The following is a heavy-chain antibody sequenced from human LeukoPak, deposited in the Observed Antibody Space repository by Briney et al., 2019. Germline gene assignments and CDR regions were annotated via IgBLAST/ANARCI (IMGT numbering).Heavy chain of an antibody. CDR1: GYTFTSYD. J-gene: IGHJ4*02. D-gene: IGHD2-2*02. CDR3: ARGSSDCTRASCYNF. CDR2: MNPNSGNT. Sequence: ASVKVSCKASGYTFTSYDINWVRQATGQGLEWMGWMNPNSGNTGYAQNFQGRVTMTRDTSISTAYMELASLTSDDTAVYYCARGSSDCTRASCYNFWGQGTLVTVSA. V-gene: IGHV1-8*01.